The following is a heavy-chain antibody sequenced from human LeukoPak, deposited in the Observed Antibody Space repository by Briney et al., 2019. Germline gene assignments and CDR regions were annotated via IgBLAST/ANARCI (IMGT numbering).Heavy chain of an antibody. D-gene: IGHD3-22*01. J-gene: IGHJ4*02. Sequence: AAVTVSFKASGYTFTAYYMHWVRQAPGQGLEWMGWINPYSGGTKYPQKFQGRVTMTRDTSISTASMELSRLRSDDTAVYYCARGGSDWYHYDSRGYHVWGQGTLVTVSS. CDR3: ARGGSDWYHYDSRGYHV. CDR1: GYTFTAYY. V-gene: IGHV1-2*02. CDR2: INPYSGGT.